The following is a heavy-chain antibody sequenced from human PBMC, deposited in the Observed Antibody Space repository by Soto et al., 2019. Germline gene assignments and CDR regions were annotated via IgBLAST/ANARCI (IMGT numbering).Heavy chain of an antibody. CDR1: GYTFTGYY. J-gene: IGHJ6*02. CDR3: ARDLGGDRFLEWLWGGIDV. CDR2: INPNSGGT. V-gene: IGHV1-2*02. D-gene: IGHD3-3*01. Sequence: VASVKVSCKASGYTFTGYYMHWVRQAPGQGLEWMGWINPNSGGTNYAQKFQGRVTMTRDTSISTAYMELSRLRSDDTAVYYCARDLGGDRFLEWLWGGIDVWGQGTTVTVSS.